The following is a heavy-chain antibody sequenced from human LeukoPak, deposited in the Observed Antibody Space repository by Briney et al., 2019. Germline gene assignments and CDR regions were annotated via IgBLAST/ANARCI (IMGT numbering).Heavy chain of an antibody. J-gene: IGHJ5*02. Sequence: GGSLRPSCAASGFTFSSYWMSWVRQAPGKGLEWVANIKRDGSEKYYVDSVKGRFTISRDNAKHSLYLQMNSLRAEDTAVYYCARGIWFGYNWFDPWGQGTLVTVSS. V-gene: IGHV3-7*03. CDR1: GFTFSSYW. D-gene: IGHD3-10*01. CDR2: IKRDGSEK. CDR3: ARGIWFGYNWFDP.